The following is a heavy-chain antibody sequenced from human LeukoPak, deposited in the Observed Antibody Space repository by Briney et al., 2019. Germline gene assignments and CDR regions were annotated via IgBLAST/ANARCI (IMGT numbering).Heavy chain of an antibody. V-gene: IGHV1-18*01. CDR1: GYTFTKFG. CDR3: ARDYPQYRNRGYSGYGTFDY. D-gene: IGHD5-12*01. Sequence: ASVKVSCKASGYTFTKFGVSWLRQAPGQGLEWLGWFSAYNGNTNHAQNFQGRVTLTTDTSTSTAYLELTSLRSDDTAVYFCARDYPQYRNRGYSGYGTFDYWGQGTLVTVSS. J-gene: IGHJ4*02. CDR2: FSAYNGNT.